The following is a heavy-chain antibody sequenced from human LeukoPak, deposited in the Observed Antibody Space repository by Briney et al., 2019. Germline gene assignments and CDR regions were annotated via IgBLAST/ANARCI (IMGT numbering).Heavy chain of an antibody. CDR2: INPNSGGT. D-gene: IGHD5-18*01. CDR1: GYTFTCYY. CDR3: ARVERGYSYEKWLLSY. Sequence: ASVKVSCKASGYTFTCYYMHWVRQAPGQGLEWMGWINPNSGGTNYAQKFQGRVTMTRDTSISTAYMELSRLRSDDTAVYYCARVERGYSYEKWLLSYWGQGTLVTVSS. V-gene: IGHV1-2*02. J-gene: IGHJ4*02.